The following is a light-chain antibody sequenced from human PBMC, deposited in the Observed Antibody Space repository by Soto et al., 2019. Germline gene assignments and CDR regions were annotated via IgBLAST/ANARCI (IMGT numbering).Light chain of an antibody. Sequence: DIPMTQSPSSLSASVGDTVTITCRASQGISNYLAWYQQKPGKVPKLLIYTASTLQSGVPSRFSGSGSGTEFTLTITSLQPEDVATYYCQKYNSAPLAFGGGTKVEIK. V-gene: IGKV1-27*01. J-gene: IGKJ4*01. CDR3: QKYNSAPLA. CDR1: QGISNY. CDR2: TAS.